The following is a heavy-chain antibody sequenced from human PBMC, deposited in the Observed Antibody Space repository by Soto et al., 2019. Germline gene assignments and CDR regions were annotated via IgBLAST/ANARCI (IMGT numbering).Heavy chain of an antibody. CDR2: IIPILGIA. CDR3: ARDRGGADAFDI. D-gene: IGHD3-10*01. V-gene: IGHV1-69*08. J-gene: IGHJ3*02. Sequence: QVQLVQSGAEVKKPGSSVKVSCKASGGTFSSYTISWVRQAPGQGLEWMGRIIPILGIANYAQKFQGRVTITAAKSTSTAYMELSSLRSEDTAVYYCARDRGGADAFDIWGQGTMVTVSS. CDR1: GGTFSSYT.